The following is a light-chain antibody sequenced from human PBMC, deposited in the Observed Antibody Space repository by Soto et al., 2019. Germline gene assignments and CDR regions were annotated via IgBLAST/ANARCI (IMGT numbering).Light chain of an antibody. CDR1: QTLGRW. Sequence: DIQMIQSPSTLSASVGDRVTITCRASQTLGRWLAWYQQKPGKALKLLISKASTLESGVPSRFSGSQSGTEFTLTISSLQPDDFATYYCQRYTSYPTFGQGTKVEI. CDR2: KAS. V-gene: IGKV1-5*03. CDR3: QRYTSYPT. J-gene: IGKJ1*01.